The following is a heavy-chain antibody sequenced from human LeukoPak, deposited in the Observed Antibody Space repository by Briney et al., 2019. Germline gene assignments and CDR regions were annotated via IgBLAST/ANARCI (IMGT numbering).Heavy chain of an antibody. V-gene: IGHV4-34*01. Sequence: SETLSLTXAVYGGSFSGYYWSWIRQPPGKGLEWIGEINHSGSTNYNPSLKSRVTISVDTSKNQFSLKLSSVTAADTAVYYCARAPYDYVWGSYRYINWFDPWGQGTLVTVSS. D-gene: IGHD3-16*02. CDR1: GGSFSGYY. CDR3: ARAPYDYVWGSYRYINWFDP. CDR2: INHSGST. J-gene: IGHJ5*02.